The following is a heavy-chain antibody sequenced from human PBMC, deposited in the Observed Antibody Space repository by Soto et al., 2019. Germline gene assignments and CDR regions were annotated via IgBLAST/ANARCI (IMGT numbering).Heavy chain of an antibody. D-gene: IGHD5-18*01. CDR2: ISSSSSYI. Sequence: PGGSLRLSCAASGFSFSSYWMTWVRQAPGKGLEWVSSISSSSSYIYYADSVNGRFTISRDNAKNSLYLQMNSLRAEDTAVYYCARGSYSYGQALTQQFDYWGQGTLVTVSS. J-gene: IGHJ4*02. CDR1: GFSFSSYW. V-gene: IGHV3-21*01. CDR3: ARGSYSYGQALTQQFDY.